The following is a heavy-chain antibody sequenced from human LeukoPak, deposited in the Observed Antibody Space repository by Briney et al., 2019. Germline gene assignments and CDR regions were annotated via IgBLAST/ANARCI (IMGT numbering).Heavy chain of an antibody. CDR3: ARVLRYFDWLFYFDY. Sequence: SETLSLTCAVYGGSFSGYYWSWIRQPPGKGLEWIGEINHSGSTNYNPSLKSRVTISVDTSKNQFSLKLSSVTAADTAVYYCARVLRYFDWLFYFDYWGQGTLVTVSS. CDR2: INHSGST. CDR1: GGSFSGYY. V-gene: IGHV4-34*01. J-gene: IGHJ4*02. D-gene: IGHD3-9*01.